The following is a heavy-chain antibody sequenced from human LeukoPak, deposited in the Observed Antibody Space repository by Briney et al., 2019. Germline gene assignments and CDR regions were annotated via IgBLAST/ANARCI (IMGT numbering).Heavy chain of an antibody. CDR2: ISSSGITI. J-gene: IGHJ4*02. CDR1: GFSFRNTW. V-gene: IGHV3-11*04. Sequence: GGSLRLSCTASGFSFRNTWMSWVRQAPGKGLEWVSSISSSGITIYYADSVKGRFTISRDNAKNSLYLQMNSLRAEDTAVYYCASNYYDTSDYPVFDYWGQGTLVTVSS. CDR3: ASNYYDTSDYPVFDY. D-gene: IGHD3-22*01.